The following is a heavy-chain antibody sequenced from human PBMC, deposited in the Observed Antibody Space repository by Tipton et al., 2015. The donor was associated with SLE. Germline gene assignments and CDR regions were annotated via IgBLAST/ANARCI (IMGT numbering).Heavy chain of an antibody. CDR2: VYYSGTS. J-gene: IGHJ4*02. CDR3: AGGGGYLDY. V-gene: IGHV4-59*12. Sequence: TLSLTCTVSGGSITSYYWSWIRQPPGKGLEWIGFVYYSGTSGYNASLKSRITMSVDTSKNQFSLKLSSVTAADTAVYYCAGGGGYLDYWGQGTLVTVSS. D-gene: IGHD3-16*01. CDR1: GGSITSYY.